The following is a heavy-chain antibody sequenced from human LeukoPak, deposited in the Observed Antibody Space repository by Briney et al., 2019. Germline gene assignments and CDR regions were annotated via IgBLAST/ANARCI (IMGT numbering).Heavy chain of an antibody. CDR3: ARGRSSSGWFTSWYYYYYMDV. V-gene: IGHV1-8*02. J-gene: IGHJ6*03. D-gene: IGHD6-19*01. CDR1: GYTFTGYY. CDR2: MNPNSGNT. Sequence: ASVKVSCKASGYTFTGYYMHWVRQAPGQGLEWMGWMNPNSGNTGYAQKFQGRVTMTRNTSISTAYMELSSLRSEDTAVYYCARGRSSSGWFTSWYYYYYMDVWGKGTTVTISS.